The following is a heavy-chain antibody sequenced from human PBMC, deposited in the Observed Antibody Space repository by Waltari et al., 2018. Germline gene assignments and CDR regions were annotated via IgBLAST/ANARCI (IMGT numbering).Heavy chain of an antibody. CDR2: ISGDGGGA. CDR3: AADLGSGGYYLVHFDY. Sequence: EVQLLESGGGLVQPGGSLRLSCSTSGFPFSRCSMNWVRQAPGRGLQLVSGISGDGGGAFYGDSVRGRFTISRDNSKNTLYLQMNSLTAEDTALYYCAADLGSGGYYLVHFDYWGQGALVTVSS. J-gene: IGHJ4*02. V-gene: IGHV3-23*01. D-gene: IGHD3-22*01. CDR1: GFPFSRCS.